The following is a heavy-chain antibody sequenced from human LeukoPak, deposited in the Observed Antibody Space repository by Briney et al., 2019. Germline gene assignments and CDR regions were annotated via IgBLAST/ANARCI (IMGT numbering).Heavy chain of an antibody. D-gene: IGHD3-10*01. CDR2: INPNSGGT. J-gene: IGHJ4*02. Sequence: ASVKVSCKASGYTFTGYYMHWVRQAPGQGLEWMGWINPNSGGTNYAQKFQGRVTMTRDTSISTAYMELSRLRSDDTAVYYCARGDGGGSGSHDTDYWGQGTLVTVSS. CDR3: ARGDGGGSGSHDTDY. V-gene: IGHV1-2*02. CDR1: GYTFTGYY.